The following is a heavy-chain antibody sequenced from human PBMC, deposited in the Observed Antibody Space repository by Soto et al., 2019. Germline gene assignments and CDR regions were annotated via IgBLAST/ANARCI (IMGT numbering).Heavy chain of an antibody. CDR2: INPSGTIT. CDR1: GYTFTSNW. V-gene: IGHV1-46*01. Sequence: SVKVSCKASGYTFTSNWIHWVRRAPGQGLEWMGVINPSGTITNYAPKFQGRVTVTSDPSTSTVYMDLSSLTLEDTAVYYCARGVSFRWVSWGQGALVTVSS. J-gene: IGHJ5*02. CDR3: ARGVSFRWVS. D-gene: IGHD2-8*01.